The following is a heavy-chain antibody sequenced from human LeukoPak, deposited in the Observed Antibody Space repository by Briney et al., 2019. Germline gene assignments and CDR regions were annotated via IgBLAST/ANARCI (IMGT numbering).Heavy chain of an antibody. CDR3: ARGSSGWFDDNWFDP. J-gene: IGHJ5*02. CDR1: GFTFSSYA. CDR2: ISGSGGST. D-gene: IGHD6-19*01. Sequence: GGSLRLSCAASGFTFSSYAMSWDRQAPGKGLEWVSTISGSGGSTYYADSVKGRFTISRDNSKNTLYLQMNSLRAEDTAVYYCARGSSGWFDDNWFDPWGQGTLVTVSS. V-gene: IGHV3-23*01.